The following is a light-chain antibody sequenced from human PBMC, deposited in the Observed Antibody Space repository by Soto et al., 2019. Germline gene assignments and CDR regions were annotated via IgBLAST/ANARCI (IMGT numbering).Light chain of an antibody. V-gene: IGKV1-5*01. CDR2: DAS. J-gene: IGKJ1*01. CDR3: QQFGSGWT. CDR1: QSISSW. Sequence: DIQMTQSPSTLSASVGDRVIITCRASQSISSWLAWYQQKSGKAPKLLIYDASSLESGVPLRFSGSGSGTDFTLTISRLEPEDFAVFYCQQFGSGWTFGQGTKVDIK.